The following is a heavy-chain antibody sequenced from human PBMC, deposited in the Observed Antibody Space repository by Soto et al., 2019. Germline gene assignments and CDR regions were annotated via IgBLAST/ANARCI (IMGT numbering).Heavy chain of an antibody. J-gene: IGHJ2*01. V-gene: IGHV4-61*01. CDR2: MYYSWSA. Sequence: SETLSPTCTVSGGSVSSGSDYWSWILQPPGKGLEWIGYMYYSWSANYNPSLKSRVTISVDTSKNQFSLKLSSVTAADTAVYYCARGVVATIGYWYFDLWVRGTLGTVTS. D-gene: IGHD2-15*01. CDR1: GGSVSSGSDY. CDR3: ARGVVATIGYWYFDL.